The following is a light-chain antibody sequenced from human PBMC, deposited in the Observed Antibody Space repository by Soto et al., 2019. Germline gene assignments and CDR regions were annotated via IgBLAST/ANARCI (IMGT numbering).Light chain of an antibody. V-gene: IGKV4-1*01. CDR2: WAS. Sequence: DIVMTQSPDSLAVSLGERATINCKSSQSVLYSSNNKNYLAWYQQKPGQPPKLLIYWASTRESGVPDRFSGSGSGTDFTLTISSLQAEDVAVYYCQHYYSTFQTFGQGTKVEIK. CDR1: QSVLYSSNNKNY. CDR3: QHYYSTFQT. J-gene: IGKJ1*01.